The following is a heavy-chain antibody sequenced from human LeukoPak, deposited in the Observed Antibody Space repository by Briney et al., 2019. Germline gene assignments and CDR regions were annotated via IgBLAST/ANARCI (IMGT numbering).Heavy chain of an antibody. V-gene: IGHV4-4*07. CDR2: IYTSGST. D-gene: IGHD6-19*01. Sequence: PSETLSLTCTVSGGSISSYYWSWLRQPAGKGLEWLGRIYTSGSTNYNPSLKSRVTISVDKSKNQFSLKLSSVTAADTAVYYCARDGAVAGTVDYWGQGTLVTVSS. J-gene: IGHJ4*02. CDR3: ARDGAVAGTVDY. CDR1: GGSISSYY.